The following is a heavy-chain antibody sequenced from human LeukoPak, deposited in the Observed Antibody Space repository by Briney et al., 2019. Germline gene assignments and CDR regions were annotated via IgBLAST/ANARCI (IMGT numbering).Heavy chain of an antibody. V-gene: IGHV3-7*01. CDR3: ARDQTGRYYDFWSGYRYYYYMDV. CDR1: GFTFSSYW. Sequence: PGGSLRLSCAAAGFTFSSYWMSWVRQAPGKGREWVANIKQDGSEKYYVDSGKGRFTISRDNTKNSLYLQMNSLRAEDTAVYYCARDQTGRYYDFWSGYRYYYYMDVWGKGTTVTVSS. J-gene: IGHJ6*03. CDR2: IKQDGSEK. D-gene: IGHD3-3*01.